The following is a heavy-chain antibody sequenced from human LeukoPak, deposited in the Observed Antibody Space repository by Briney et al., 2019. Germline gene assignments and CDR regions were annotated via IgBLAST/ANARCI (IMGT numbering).Heavy chain of an antibody. V-gene: IGHV4-38-2*02. CDR3: ARVEVVVVAATVIYYYYYMDV. CDR1: GYSISSGYY. D-gene: IGHD2-15*01. J-gene: IGHJ6*03. CDR2: IDHSGST. Sequence: SETLSLTCTVSGYSISSGYYWGWIRQPPGKGLECIGSIDHSGSTSYNPSLKSRVTISVDTSKNQFSLKLSSVTAADTAVYYCARVEVVVVAATVIYYYYYMDVWGKGTTVTVSS.